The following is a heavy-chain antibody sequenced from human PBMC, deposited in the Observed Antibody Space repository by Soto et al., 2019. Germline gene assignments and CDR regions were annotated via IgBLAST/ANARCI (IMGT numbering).Heavy chain of an antibody. D-gene: IGHD2-8*01. CDR1: GFTFSSYG. CDR3: ARDSEYCTNGVCYTWGYFDY. V-gene: IGHV3-33*01. J-gene: IGHJ4*02. Sequence: GGSLRLSCAASGFTFSSYGMHWVRQAPGKGLEWVAVIWYDGSNKYYADSVKGRFTISRDNSKNTLYLQMNSLRAEDTAVYYCARDSEYCTNGVCYTWGYFDYWGQGTLVTVSS. CDR2: IWYDGSNK.